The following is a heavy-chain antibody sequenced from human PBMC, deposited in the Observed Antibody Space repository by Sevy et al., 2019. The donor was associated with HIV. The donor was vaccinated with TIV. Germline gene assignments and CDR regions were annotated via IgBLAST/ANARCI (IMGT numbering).Heavy chain of an antibody. CDR2: ISYEGSNE. D-gene: IGHD3-16*01. CDR1: TFTFGHYA. CDR3: AGDWGTPPTAILYYFDF. Sequence: GGSLRLSCAASTFTFGHYAMHWVRQAPGKGLQWVAGISYEGSNEYYTDSVKGRFTISRDNSKNTLNLEMNNLRVEDKAFYYCAGDWGTPPTAILYYFDFWGQGIPVTVSS. J-gene: IGHJ4*02. V-gene: IGHV3-30*04.